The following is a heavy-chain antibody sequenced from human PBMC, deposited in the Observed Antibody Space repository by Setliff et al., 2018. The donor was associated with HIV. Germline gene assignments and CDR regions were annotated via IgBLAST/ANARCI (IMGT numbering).Heavy chain of an antibody. Sequence: GGSLRLSWVASGLTFTNYWMHWVRQVPGKGLDWVSRIDVDGSITKYADSVKGRFTISRDNAENKVFLQMDSLRSEDTAVYYCVTDMANSGREGDFDYWGQGTLVTVS. CDR1: GLTFTNYW. V-gene: IGHV3-74*01. CDR3: VTDMANSGREGDFDY. J-gene: IGHJ4*02. D-gene: IGHD6-19*01. CDR2: IDVDGSIT.